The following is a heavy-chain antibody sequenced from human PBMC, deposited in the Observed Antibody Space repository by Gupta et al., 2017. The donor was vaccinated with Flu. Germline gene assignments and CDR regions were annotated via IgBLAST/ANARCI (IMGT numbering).Heavy chain of an antibody. D-gene: IGHD2-8*01. CDR2: ISSSSSYM. Sequence: EGQLVESGGGLVSPGGSLRLSCAASGFTFSNYYINWVRQAPGKGLDWVSSISSSSSYMYYADSVKGRFTISRDNAKNSLYLQMNSLSDEDTAVYYCARGFDVVNGALDIWGQWTMVTVSS. CDR3: ARGFDVVNGALDI. V-gene: IGHV3-21*06. CDR1: GFTFSNYY. J-gene: IGHJ3*02.